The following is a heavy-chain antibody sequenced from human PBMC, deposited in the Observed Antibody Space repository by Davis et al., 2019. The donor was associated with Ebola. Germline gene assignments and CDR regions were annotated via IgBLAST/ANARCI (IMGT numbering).Heavy chain of an antibody. CDR1: GYTFTSYG. Sequence: AASVKVSCKASGYTFTSYGISWVRQAPGQGLEWMGWISAYNGDTDYAQKFQGRVTMTTDTSTNTAYMELRSLRSDDTAVYFCARDYSDISIGYPGLMVDPWGQGTLVIVSS. CDR3: ARDYSDISIGYPGLMVDP. CDR2: ISAYNGDT. D-gene: IGHD3-9*01. J-gene: IGHJ5*02. V-gene: IGHV1-18*01.